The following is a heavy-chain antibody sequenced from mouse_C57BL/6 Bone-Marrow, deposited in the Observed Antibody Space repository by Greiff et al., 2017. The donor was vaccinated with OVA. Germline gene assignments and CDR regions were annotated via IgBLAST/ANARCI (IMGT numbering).Heavy chain of an antibody. V-gene: IGHV1-64*01. Sequence: QVQLQQPGAELVKPGASVKLSCKASGYTFTSYWMHWVKKRPGQGLEWIGMIHPNSGSTNYNEKFKSKATLTVDKSSSTAYMQLSSLTSEDSAVYYCAREGRITPYYYAMDYWGQGTSVTVSS. J-gene: IGHJ4*01. CDR1: GYTFTSYW. CDR2: IHPNSGST. CDR3: AREGRITPYYYAMDY. D-gene: IGHD2-4*01.